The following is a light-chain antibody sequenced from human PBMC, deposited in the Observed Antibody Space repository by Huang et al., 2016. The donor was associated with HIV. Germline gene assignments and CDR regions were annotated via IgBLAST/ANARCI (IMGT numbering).Light chain of an antibody. V-gene: IGKV1-39*01. CDR1: QTISNY. J-gene: IGKJ3*01. CDR2: AAS. CDR3: QQSDSIPIT. Sequence: DIQMTQSPSSLSASLGDRVTITCRASQTISNYLNWYQQKPGKAPKLLIYAASNLQRGVPSRFSGSGSGTDFTLTINNLQPEDFATYYCQQSDSIPITFGPGTKVDIK.